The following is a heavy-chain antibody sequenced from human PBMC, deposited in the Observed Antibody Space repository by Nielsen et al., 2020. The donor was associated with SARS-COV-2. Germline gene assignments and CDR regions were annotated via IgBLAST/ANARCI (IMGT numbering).Heavy chain of an antibody. CDR2: LSSSSSYT. J-gene: IGHJ5*02. CDR1: GFAFSDYY. V-gene: IGHV3-11*05. CDR3: ARGGSSSWYNWFEN. D-gene: IGHD6-13*01. Sequence: GESLKIYCAASGFAFSDYYMSWIRQAPGKGLECVSYLSSSSSYTNYADSVPGRFTISRDNAKKSLYRQMNSLREEEKDVYYCARGGSSSWYNWFENGGQGTLVTVSS.